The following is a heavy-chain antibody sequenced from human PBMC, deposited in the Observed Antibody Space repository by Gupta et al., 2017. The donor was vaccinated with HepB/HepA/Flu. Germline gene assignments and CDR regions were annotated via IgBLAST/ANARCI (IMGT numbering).Heavy chain of an antibody. CDR1: GGSTSNGGYY. D-gene: IGHD6-13*01. CDR2: IYYSGRI. J-gene: IGHJ5*02. V-gene: IGHV4-31*03. CDR3: ARARIRFTAAGNWFDP. Sequence: QVQLQESGPGLVKPSQTLSLTCTVSGGSTSNGGYYWSWIRQHPGKGLEWIGYIYYSGRIFYNPSLNSRVTISVDTSKNHFSLRLSSVTAADTAVYFCARARIRFTAAGNWFDPWGQGTLVTVSS.